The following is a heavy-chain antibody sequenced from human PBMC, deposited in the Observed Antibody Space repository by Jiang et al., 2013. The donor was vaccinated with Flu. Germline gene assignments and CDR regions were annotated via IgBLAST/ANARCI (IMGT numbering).Heavy chain of an antibody. CDR3: ASQHWDHGVGSYYMSH. V-gene: IGHV4-39*07. Sequence: PGLVKPSETLSLSCTVSGGSIISENSYWGWIRQPPGKGLEWIGSIYYSGTTYYNPSLKSRVTISADTSKKQFSLKLSSVTAADTAVYYCASQHWDHGVGSYYMSHWGQGTLVTVSS. CDR1: GGSIISENSY. D-gene: IGHD3-10*01. J-gene: IGHJ4*02. CDR2: IYYSGTT.